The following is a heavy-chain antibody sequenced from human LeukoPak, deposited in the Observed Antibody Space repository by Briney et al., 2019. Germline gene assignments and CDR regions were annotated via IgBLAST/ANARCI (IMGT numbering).Heavy chain of an antibody. J-gene: IGHJ4*02. V-gene: IGHV3-21*01. Sequence: GGSLRLSCAASGFTFSSYSMNWVRQAPGKGLEWASSISSSSSYIYYADSVKGRFTISRDNAKNSLYLQMNSLRAEDTAVYYCARDRSPATQGDYWGQGTLVTVSS. D-gene: IGHD1-26*01. CDR1: GFTFSSYS. CDR2: ISSSSSYI. CDR3: ARDRSPATQGDY.